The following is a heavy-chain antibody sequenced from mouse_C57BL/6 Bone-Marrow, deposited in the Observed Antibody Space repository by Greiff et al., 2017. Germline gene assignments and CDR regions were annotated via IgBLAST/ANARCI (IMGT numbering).Heavy chain of an antibody. Sequence: VQLQQPGAELVRPGTSVKLSCKASGYTFTSYWMHWVKQRPGQGLEWIGVIDPSDSYTNYNQKFKGKATLTVDTSSSTAYMQLSSLTSEDSAVYYCARGDYYGSEYYFDYWGQGTTLTVSS. V-gene: IGHV1-59*01. CDR2: IDPSDSYT. CDR3: ARGDYYGSEYYFDY. J-gene: IGHJ2*01. D-gene: IGHD1-1*01. CDR1: GYTFTSYW.